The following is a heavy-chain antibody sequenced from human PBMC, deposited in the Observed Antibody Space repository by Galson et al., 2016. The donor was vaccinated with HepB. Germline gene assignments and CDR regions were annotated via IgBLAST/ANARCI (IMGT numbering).Heavy chain of an antibody. Sequence: LRLSCAASGFTFSSYSTNWVRQAPGKGLEWVSPISSSSSYIYYADSVKGRFTISRDNAKNSLYLQMNSLRAEDTAVYYCARGDIVGAIFDYWGQGTLVTVSS. CDR2: ISSSSSYI. CDR3: ARGDIVGAIFDY. J-gene: IGHJ4*02. CDR1: GFTFSSYS. V-gene: IGHV3-21*01. D-gene: IGHD1-26*01.